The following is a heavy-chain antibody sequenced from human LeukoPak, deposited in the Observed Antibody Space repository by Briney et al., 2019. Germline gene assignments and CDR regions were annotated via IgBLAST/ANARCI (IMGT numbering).Heavy chain of an antibody. CDR3: ATAPSMVRLDAFDI. CDR1: GFTFSTYS. V-gene: IGHV3-48*01. D-gene: IGHD3-10*01. CDR2: ISSGSSTM. J-gene: IGHJ3*02. Sequence: PGGSLRLSCEATGFTFSTYSMNWVRQAPGKGLEWISYISSGSSTMYYADSVKGRFTISRDNAKNSLFLQMNSLRAEDTAVYYCATAPSMVRLDAFDIWGQGTMVTVSS.